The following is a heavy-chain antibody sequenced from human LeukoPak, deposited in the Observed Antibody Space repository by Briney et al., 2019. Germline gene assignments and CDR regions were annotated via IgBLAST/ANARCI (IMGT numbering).Heavy chain of an antibody. CDR2: INSDGSST. J-gene: IGHJ4*02. CDR3: ARSAYSSGWFQIDY. V-gene: IGHV3-74*01. CDR1: GFTFSSYW. Sequence: GGSLRLSCAASGFTFSSYWMHWVRQAPGKVLVWVSRINSDGSSTNYADSVKGRFTISRDNAKNTLYLQMNSLRGEDTAVYYCARSAYSSGWFQIDYWGQGALVTVSS. D-gene: IGHD6-19*01.